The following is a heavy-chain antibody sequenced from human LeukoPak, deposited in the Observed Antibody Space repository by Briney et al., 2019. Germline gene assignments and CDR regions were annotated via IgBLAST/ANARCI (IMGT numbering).Heavy chain of an antibody. Sequence: WASVTVSCTASGYTFTVYYMHWVRQAPGQGLEWMGWINPNSGDTNYAQKFQGRVTMTRDTSISTAYMELSRLRSDDSAVYYCAREGWSGSYESDYWGQGSLVTVSS. CDR3: AREGWSGSYESDY. CDR2: INPNSGDT. CDR1: GYTFTVYY. J-gene: IGHJ4*02. V-gene: IGHV1-2*02. D-gene: IGHD1-26*01.